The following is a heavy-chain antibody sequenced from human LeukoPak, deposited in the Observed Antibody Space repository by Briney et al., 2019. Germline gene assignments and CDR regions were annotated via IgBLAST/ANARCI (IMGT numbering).Heavy chain of an antibody. CDR2: INHSGYT. Sequence: SGTLSLTCAAFGGSLSNYYWNWIRQSPGKGLEWIGEINHSGYTNYNPSLKSRVTISKERSENQFSLKLTSVTAADTAVYYCARGRWDYPSYYDYYHYMDVWGKGTTVTVSS. J-gene: IGHJ6*03. CDR3: ARGRWDYPSYYDYYHYMDV. V-gene: IGHV4-34*01. D-gene: IGHD4/OR15-4a*01. CDR1: GGSLSNYY.